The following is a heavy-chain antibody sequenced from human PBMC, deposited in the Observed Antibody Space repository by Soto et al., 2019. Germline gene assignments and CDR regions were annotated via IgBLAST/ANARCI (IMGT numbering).Heavy chain of an antibody. J-gene: IGHJ4*02. V-gene: IGHV3-23*01. CDR2: FTAGADDGTT. Sequence: GSLRLSCAASGFTFTSYALSWVRQAPGKGLEWVSGFTAGADDGTTYYAASVKGRFTLSIDNSKNTLFLQLHSLRAEATATYYCAQKVNSGSGSQYFDYFGQGAVVTVA. CDR1: GFTFTSYA. D-gene: IGHD3-10*01. CDR3: AQKVNSGSGSQYFDY.